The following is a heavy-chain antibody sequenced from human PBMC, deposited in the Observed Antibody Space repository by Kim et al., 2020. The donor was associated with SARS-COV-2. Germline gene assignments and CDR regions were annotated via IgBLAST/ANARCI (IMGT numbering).Heavy chain of an antibody. D-gene: IGHD3-3*01. Sequence: ASVKVSCKTSGYTFSDFGISWVRQAPGQGPEWMGWISTYNGNSHFAPKFKDRITLSTDTSTTTAYMEMRSLSSDDTAGYFCVRDCDDFWSFCYFEFWGQG. J-gene: IGHJ4*02. V-gene: IGHV1-18*04. CDR3: VRDCDDFWSFCYFEF. CDR1: GYTFSDFG. CDR2: ISTYNGNS.